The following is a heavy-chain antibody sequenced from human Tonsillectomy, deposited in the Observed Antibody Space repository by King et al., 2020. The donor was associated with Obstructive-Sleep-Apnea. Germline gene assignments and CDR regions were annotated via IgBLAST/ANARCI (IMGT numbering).Heavy chain of an antibody. CDR2: FITDERR. CDR3: ARDGRAGDFDL. V-gene: IGHV3-74*03. D-gene: IGHD1-14*01. Sequence: VQLVESGGGLVQPGGSLRLSCAASAFVSSDSWMHWVRQAPGKGLVWVSRFITDERRMYADSVKGRFTISRDNAKNTLFLQMNSLRAEDTAMYYCARDGRAGDFDLWVQGTMVIVSS. CDR1: AFVSSDSW. J-gene: IGHJ3*01.